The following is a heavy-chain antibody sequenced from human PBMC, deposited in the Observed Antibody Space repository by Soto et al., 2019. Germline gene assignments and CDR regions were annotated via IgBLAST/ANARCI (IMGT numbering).Heavy chain of an antibody. J-gene: IGHJ5*02. Sequence: QVQLVQSGAEVKKPGASVKVSCKASGYTFTSYGISWVRQAPGQGLQWMGWITTDNAQTDYAQKFQGRVTMTTDTSTSTAYMELRSLRSDDTAVYYCARDSPLASRDYVDPWGQGTLGTVSS. CDR2: ITTDNAQT. CDR3: ARDSPLASRDYVDP. V-gene: IGHV1-18*01. D-gene: IGHD4-17*01. CDR1: GYTFTSYG.